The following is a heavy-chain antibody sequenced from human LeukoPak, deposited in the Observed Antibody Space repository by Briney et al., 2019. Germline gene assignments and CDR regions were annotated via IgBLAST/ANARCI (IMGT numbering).Heavy chain of an antibody. CDR3: ARGATRRSFGEDYYYYMDV. Sequence: SETLSLTCTVTGASISSHYWCWIRQTPGTGLEWIGDIYDRGSTTYNPSLKSRVSISVDTSRNQFSLRLSSVTAADTAVYFCARGATRRSFGEDYYYYMDVWGKGTTVTVSS. CDR1: GASISSHY. J-gene: IGHJ6*03. CDR2: IYDRGST. V-gene: IGHV4-59*11. D-gene: IGHD3-10*01.